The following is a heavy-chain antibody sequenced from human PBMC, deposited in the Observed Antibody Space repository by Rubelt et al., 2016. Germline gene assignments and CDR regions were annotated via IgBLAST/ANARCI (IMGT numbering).Heavy chain of an antibody. D-gene: IGHD3-3*01. CDR3: ARLRRYDFWSAPPHFDY. Sequence: QLQLQESGPGLVKPSETLSLTCTVSGGSISSSSYYWGWIRQPPGKGLEWIGSIYYSGSTYYNPSLKSGVTISVDTSKNQCSRKRSSVTGAETAVYYCARLRRYDFWSAPPHFDYWGQGTLVTVSS. V-gene: IGHV4-39*01. CDR1: GGSISSSSYY. J-gene: IGHJ4*02. CDR2: IYYSGST.